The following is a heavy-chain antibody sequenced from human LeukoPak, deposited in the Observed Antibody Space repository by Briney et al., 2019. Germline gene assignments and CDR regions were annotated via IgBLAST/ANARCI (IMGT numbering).Heavy chain of an antibody. D-gene: IGHD3-9*01. CDR2: IKQDGSEK. Sequence: GGSLRLSCAASGFTFSSYWMSWVRQAPGKGLEWVANIKQDGSEKYYMDSVKGRFTISRDNAKNSLYLQMNSLRAEDTAVYYCARRKRTYYDILTGYSYYFDYWGQGTLVTVSS. V-gene: IGHV3-7*01. J-gene: IGHJ4*02. CDR3: ARRKRTYYDILTGYSYYFDY. CDR1: GFTFSSYW.